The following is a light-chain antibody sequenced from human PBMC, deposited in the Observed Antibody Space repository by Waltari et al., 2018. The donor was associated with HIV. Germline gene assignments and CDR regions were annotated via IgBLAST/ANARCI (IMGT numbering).Light chain of an antibody. CDR1: SGHSN. J-gene: IGLJ2*01. CDR2: LHSDGSH. CDR3: QTWGSGIVI. V-gene: IGLV4-69*01. Sequence: VLTQAPSASASLGTSVTFTCTLSSGHSNAWPPQPPGKGPRYLMKLHSDGSHNRGDGIPDRFSGSSSGAERHLIISSLHSDDEADYYCQTWGSGIVIFGGGTKLTVL.